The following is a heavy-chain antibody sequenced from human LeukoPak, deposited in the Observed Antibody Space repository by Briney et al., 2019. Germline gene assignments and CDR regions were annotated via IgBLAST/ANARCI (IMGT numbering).Heavy chain of an antibody. V-gene: IGHV3-9*01. D-gene: IGHD6-13*01. Sequence: GGSLRLSSAASGFTFDDYAMHWVRQAPGKGLEWVSGISWNSGSTAYADSVKGRFTISRDNANNSLSLLMNSLRVEDTAFYYCAKWNRQPLVKGWFDTWGQGALVIVSS. J-gene: IGHJ5*02. CDR2: ISWNSGST. CDR3: AKWNRQPLVKGWFDT. CDR1: GFTFDDYA.